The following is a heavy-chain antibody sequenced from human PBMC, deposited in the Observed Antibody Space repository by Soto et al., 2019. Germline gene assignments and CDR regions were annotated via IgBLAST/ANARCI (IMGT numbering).Heavy chain of an antibody. J-gene: IGHJ3*02. CDR2: ISSSSSTI. V-gene: IGHV3-48*01. CDR3: ARVTRDDALDI. CDR1: GFTFSSYS. Sequence: HPVGSLRLSCAASGFTFSSYSMNWVRQAPGKGLEWVSYISSSSSTIYYADSVKGRFTISRDNAKNSLYLQMNSLRAEDTAVYYCARVTRDDALDIWGQGTMVTVSS.